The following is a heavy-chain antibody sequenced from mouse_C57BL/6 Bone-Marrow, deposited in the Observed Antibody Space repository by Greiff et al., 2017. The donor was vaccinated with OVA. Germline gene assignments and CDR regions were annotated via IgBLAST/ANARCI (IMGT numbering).Heavy chain of an antibody. CDR3: ARLRGAWFAY. CDR2: IYPRSGNT. D-gene: IGHD2-12*01. CDR1: GYTFTSYG. Sequence: QVQLQQSGAELARPGASVKLPCKASGYTFTSYGISWVKQRTGQGLEWIGEIYPRSGNTYYNEKFKGKATLTADKSSSTAYMELRSLTSEDSAVYFCARLRGAWFAYWGQGTLVTVSA. J-gene: IGHJ3*01. V-gene: IGHV1-81*01.